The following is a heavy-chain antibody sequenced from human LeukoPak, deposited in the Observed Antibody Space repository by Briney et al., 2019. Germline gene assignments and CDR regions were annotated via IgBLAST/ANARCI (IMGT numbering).Heavy chain of an antibody. CDR1: GGSISSGSYY. D-gene: IGHD1-26*01. V-gene: IGHV4-61*10. CDR2: INHSGST. Sequence: PSETLSFTGTGSGGSISSGSYYWSWIRQPAGKGLEWIGEINHSGSTNYNPSLKSRVTISVDTSKNQFSLKLSSVTAADTAVYYCARGSEEWELLPDPFDYWGQGTLVTVSS. J-gene: IGHJ4*02. CDR3: ARGSEEWELLPDPFDY.